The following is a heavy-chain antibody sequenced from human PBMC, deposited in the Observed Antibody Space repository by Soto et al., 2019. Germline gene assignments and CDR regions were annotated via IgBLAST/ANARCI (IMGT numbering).Heavy chain of an antibody. J-gene: IGHJ6*02. V-gene: IGHV1-8*01. CDR2: MNPNRGNT. CDR3: ARGSDIVGVPAARIYYYYGMDV. Sequence: QVQLVQSGAEVKKPGASVKVSCKASVYTFTSYDINWVRQATGQGLEWLGWMNPNRGNTGYAQKFQGRVTMTRNTTISTAYMELSSLRSEDAAVYYCARGSDIVGVPAARIYYYYGMDVWGQGTTVTVSS. D-gene: IGHD2-2*01. CDR1: VYTFTSYD.